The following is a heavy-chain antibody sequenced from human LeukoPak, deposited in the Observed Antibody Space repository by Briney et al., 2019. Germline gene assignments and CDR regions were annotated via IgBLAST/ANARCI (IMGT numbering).Heavy chain of an antibody. V-gene: IGHV3-21*05. CDR2: ISSSSSYT. Sequence: GGSLRLSCAASGFTFSTYSMNWVRQAPGKGLEWVSYISSSSSYTNYADSVKGRFTISRDNAKNSLYLQMNSLRAEDTAVYYCASYRVENYYDSSGYFDYWGQGTLVTVSS. CDR3: ASYRVENYYDSSGYFDY. D-gene: IGHD3-22*01. J-gene: IGHJ4*02. CDR1: GFTFSTYS.